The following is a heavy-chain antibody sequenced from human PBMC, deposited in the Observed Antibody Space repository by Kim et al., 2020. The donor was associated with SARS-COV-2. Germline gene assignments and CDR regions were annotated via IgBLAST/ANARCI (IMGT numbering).Heavy chain of an antibody. D-gene: IGHD4-17*01. CDR2: MNPNSGNT. CDR3: TPNTLTTRYFQH. V-gene: IGHV1-8*01. CDR1: GYTFTSYD. J-gene: IGHJ1*01. Sequence: ASVKVSCKASGYTFTSYDINWVLQATGQGLEWMGWMNPNSGNTGYAQKFQGRVSMTRNTSISTAYMELSSLRSEDTAVYYCTPNTLTTRYFQHWGQGTLVTVS.